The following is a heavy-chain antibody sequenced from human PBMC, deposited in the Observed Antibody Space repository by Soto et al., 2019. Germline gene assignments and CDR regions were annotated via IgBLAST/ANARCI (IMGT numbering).Heavy chain of an antibody. CDR3: ARLGTTYYFDY. V-gene: IGHV3-64*01. Sequence: EVQLVESGGGLVQPGGSLRLSCAASGFSFSSYAMHWVRQAPGKGLECVSAINSNGGSTYYANSAKSRFTISRDNSKNTLYLQMGSLRAEDMAVYYCARLGTTYYFDYWGQGTLVTVSS. CDR1: GFSFSSYA. CDR2: INSNGGST. D-gene: IGHD4-17*01. J-gene: IGHJ4*02.